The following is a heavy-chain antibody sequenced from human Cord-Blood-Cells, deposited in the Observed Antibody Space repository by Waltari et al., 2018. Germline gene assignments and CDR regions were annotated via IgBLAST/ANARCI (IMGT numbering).Heavy chain of an antibody. Sequence: QAHLVQSGAEGKKPGTPVTVSCRASGATFSIYAISWVRQALAPGLEWMGGIIPIFGTANYAQKFQGRVTITADESTSTAYMELSSLRSEDTAVYYCARDQGGAYCGGDCYFAYWGQGTLVTVSS. CDR1: GATFSIYA. CDR3: ARDQGGAYCGGDCYFAY. CDR2: IIPIFGTA. J-gene: IGHJ4*02. D-gene: IGHD2-21*02. V-gene: IGHV1-69*01.